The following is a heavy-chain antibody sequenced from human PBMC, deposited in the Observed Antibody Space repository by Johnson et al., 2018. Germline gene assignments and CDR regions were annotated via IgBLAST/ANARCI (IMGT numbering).Heavy chain of an antibody. CDR1: GFTFSSYA. CDR2: ISGSGGST. D-gene: IGHD3-10*01. J-gene: IGHJ6*02. Sequence: VQLVESGGGLVQPGGSLRLSCAASGFTFSSYAMSWVRQAPGKGLEWVSAISGSGGSTYYADSVKGRFTISRDNSKNTLYLQMTSLRAEDTAVYYCAKGIALGYGSGISYYYGMDVWGQGTTVTVSS. V-gene: IGHV3-23*04. CDR3: AKGIALGYGSGISYYYGMDV.